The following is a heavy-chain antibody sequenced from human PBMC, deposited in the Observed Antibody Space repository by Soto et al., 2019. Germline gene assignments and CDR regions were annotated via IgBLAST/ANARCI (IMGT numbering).Heavy chain of an antibody. Sequence: QVQLVQSGAEVKKPGSPVKVSCKASGGTFSSYAISWVRQAPGQGLEWMGGIIPIFGTANYAQKFQGRVTITADKSTSTAYMELSSLRSEDTAVYYCARHPVDTAMVTGRYYYYGMDVWGQGNTVTVSS. CDR1: GGTFSSYA. V-gene: IGHV1-69*06. D-gene: IGHD5-18*01. CDR2: IIPIFGTA. J-gene: IGHJ6*02. CDR3: ARHPVDTAMVTGRYYYYGMDV.